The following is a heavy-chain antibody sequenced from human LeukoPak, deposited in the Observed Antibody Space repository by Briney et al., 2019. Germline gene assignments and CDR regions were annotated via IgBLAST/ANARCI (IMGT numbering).Heavy chain of an antibody. D-gene: IGHD5-12*01. V-gene: IGHV1-18*01. CDR2: ISAFNGNT. Sequence: ASVKVSCKASGYTFTSYGISWVRQAPGQGLEWMGWISAFNGNTNYAQKLQGRVTMTTDTSTSTAYMELRSLRSDDTAVYYCARDGSKYSGYEGDKRPEYWGQGTLVTVSS. CDR1: GYTFTSYG. CDR3: ARDGSKYSGYEGDKRPEY. J-gene: IGHJ4*02.